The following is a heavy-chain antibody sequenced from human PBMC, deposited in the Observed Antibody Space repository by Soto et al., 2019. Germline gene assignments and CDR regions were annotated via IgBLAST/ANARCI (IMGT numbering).Heavy chain of an antibody. CDR1: GYTFTGYY. D-gene: IGHD2-15*01. J-gene: IGHJ6*02. CDR2: INPNSGGT. Sequence: VKVSCKASGYTFTGYYMHWVRQAPGQGLEWMGWINPNSGGTNYAQKFQGWVTMTRDTSISTAYMELSRLRSDDTAVYYCAREVVAAMGYYYGMDVWGQGTTVTVS. V-gene: IGHV1-2*04. CDR3: AREVVAAMGYYYGMDV.